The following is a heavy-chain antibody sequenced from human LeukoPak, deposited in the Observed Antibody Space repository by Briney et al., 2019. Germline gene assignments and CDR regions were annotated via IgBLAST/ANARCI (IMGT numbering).Heavy chain of an antibody. V-gene: IGHV4-31*03. CDR3: ARWNSGFGDATTDYGLGV. J-gene: IGHJ6*02. CDR1: GGSISSGGYY. CDR2: IYHSGYS. D-gene: IGHD3-10*01. Sequence: PSETLSLTCTVSGGSISSGGYYWPWIRQHPGKGLEWIGYIYHSGYSNYNPSLRSRVTISVDTSKNQFSLKLSSVTAADTAVYYCARWNSGFGDATTDYGLGVWGQGATVTVSS.